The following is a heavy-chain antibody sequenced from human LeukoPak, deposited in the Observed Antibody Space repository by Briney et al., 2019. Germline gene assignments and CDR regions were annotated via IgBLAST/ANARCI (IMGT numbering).Heavy chain of an antibody. D-gene: IGHD3-10*01. CDR2: VFPGDSNT. CDR1: GYSFTSYW. V-gene: IGHV5-51*01. J-gene: IGHJ4*02. Sequence: LGESLKISCKGSGYSFTSYWIAWVRQMPGKGLEWMGVVFPGDSNTTYSPSFQGQVTISVDKSISTVYLQWSSLKASDTAMYYCARQSRDGSKTRGYFFDYWGQGTLVTVSS. CDR3: ARQSRDGSKTRGYFFDY.